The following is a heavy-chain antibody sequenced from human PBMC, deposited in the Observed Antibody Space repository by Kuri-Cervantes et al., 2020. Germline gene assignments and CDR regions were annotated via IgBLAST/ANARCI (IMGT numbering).Heavy chain of an antibody. CDR3: ARVHGYYDSSGYYEPSENKYYYYYGMDV. Sequence: GGSLRLSCAASGFTFSSYAMHWARQAPGKGLEWVAVISYDGSNKYYADSVKGRFTISRDNSKNTLYLQMNSLRAEDTAVYYCARVHGYYDSSGYYEPSENKYYYYYGMDVWGQGTTVTVSS. CDR1: GFTFSSYA. J-gene: IGHJ6*02. D-gene: IGHD3-22*01. CDR2: ISYDGSNK. V-gene: IGHV3-30-3*01.